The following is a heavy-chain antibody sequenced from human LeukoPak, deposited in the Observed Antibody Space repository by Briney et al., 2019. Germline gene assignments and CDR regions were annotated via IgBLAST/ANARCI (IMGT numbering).Heavy chain of an antibody. J-gene: IGHJ4*02. V-gene: IGHV3-7*01. CDR1: GFTFSRYW. CDR2: IKQDGSAK. D-gene: IGHD4-17*01. CDR3: ARGGDDDFDLGDY. Sequence: GGSLRLSRSASGFTFSRYWMSWVRQAPGKGLEWVANIKQDGSAKYYVDSVKGRFTISRDNAKNSMYLQMNSLRAEDTAVYYCARGGDDDFDLGDYWGQGTLVTVSS.